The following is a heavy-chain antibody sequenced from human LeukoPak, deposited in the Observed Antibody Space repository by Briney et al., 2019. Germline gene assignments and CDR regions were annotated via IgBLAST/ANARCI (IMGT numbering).Heavy chain of an antibody. D-gene: IGHD2-2*01. CDR2: IYYSGST. CDR1: GGSISSSSYY. V-gene: IGHV4-39*07. J-gene: IGHJ5*02. Sequence: ETLSLTCTVSGGSISSSSYYWGWIRQRPGKGLEWIGSIYYSGSTYYNPSLKSRVTISVDTSKNQFSLKLSSVTAADTAVYYCARDKVVPAAIGRLGAPPINWFDPWGQGTLVTVSS. CDR3: ARDKVVPAAIGRLGAPPINWFDP.